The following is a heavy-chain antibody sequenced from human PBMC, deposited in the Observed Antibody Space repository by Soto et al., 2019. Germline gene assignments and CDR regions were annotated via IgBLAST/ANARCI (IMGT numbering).Heavy chain of an antibody. D-gene: IGHD3-10*01. CDR2: INSDGSST. CDR1: GFTFSSYW. CDR3: ARGEELWFGEFLYPNAEFDY. V-gene: IGHV3-74*01. J-gene: IGHJ4*02. Sequence: GGSLRLSCAASGFTFSSYWMHWVRQAPGKGLVWVSRINSDGSSTSYADSVKGRFTISRDNAKNSLYLQMNSLRAEDTAVYYCARGEELWFGEFLYPNAEFDYWGQGTLVTVSS.